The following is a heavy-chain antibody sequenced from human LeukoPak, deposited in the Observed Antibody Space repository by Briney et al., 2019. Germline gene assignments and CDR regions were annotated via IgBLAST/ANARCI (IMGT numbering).Heavy chain of an antibody. V-gene: IGHV5-51*01. CDR3: ARHLPYFYYYYYMDV. Sequence: GESLKISGKGSGYSFTSYWIGWVRQMPGKGLEWVGIIYPGDSETRYGPSFQGQVTISADKSISSAYLQWSSLRASDTAMYYCARHLPYFYYYYYMDVWGKGTTVTVSS. J-gene: IGHJ6*03. CDR1: GYSFTSYW. CDR2: IYPGDSET.